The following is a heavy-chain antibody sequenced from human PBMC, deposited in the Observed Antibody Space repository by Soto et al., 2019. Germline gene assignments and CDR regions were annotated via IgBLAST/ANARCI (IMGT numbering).Heavy chain of an antibody. CDR1: GGSISSSNW. CDR2: IYHSGST. CDR3: ARDLGYCSGGSCYSNWYFDL. J-gene: IGHJ2*01. V-gene: IGHV4-4*02. D-gene: IGHD2-15*01. Sequence: QVQLQESSPGLVKPSGTLSLTCAVSGGSISSSNWWSWVRQPPGKGLEWIGEIYHSGSTNYNPSRKSRVTISVDKSKNQFSLKLSSVTAADTAVYYCARDLGYCSGGSCYSNWYFDLWGRGTLVTVSS.